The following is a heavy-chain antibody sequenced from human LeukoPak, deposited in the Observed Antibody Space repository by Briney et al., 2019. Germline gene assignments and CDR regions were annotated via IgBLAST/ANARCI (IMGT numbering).Heavy chain of an antibody. V-gene: IGHV3-74*01. D-gene: IGHD6-13*01. Sequence: GGSLRLSCAASGFTFSNYWMHWVRQAPGKGLVWVSRMNSDGSSIAYADSVKGRFTISRDNAKNTLYLQMNSLRAEDTAVYYCARDLRAVGTSIDYWGQGTLVTVSS. CDR1: GFTFSNYW. CDR3: ARDLRAVGTSIDY. J-gene: IGHJ4*02. CDR2: MNSDGSSI.